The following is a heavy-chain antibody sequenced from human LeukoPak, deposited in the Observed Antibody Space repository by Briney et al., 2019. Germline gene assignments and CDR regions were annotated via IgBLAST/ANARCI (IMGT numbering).Heavy chain of an antibody. CDR2: INWNGGRT. Sequence: GGSLRLSCAASGFTFDDYGMSWVRQAPGKGLEWVSGINWNGGRTGYGDSVKCRFTLSRDNAKNSLYLQMNSLRAEDTALYYCARDFPVWFGELLSAFYFDYWGQGTLVTVSS. D-gene: IGHD3-10*01. CDR3: ARDFPVWFGELLSAFYFDY. J-gene: IGHJ4*02. CDR1: GFTFDDYG. V-gene: IGHV3-20*04.